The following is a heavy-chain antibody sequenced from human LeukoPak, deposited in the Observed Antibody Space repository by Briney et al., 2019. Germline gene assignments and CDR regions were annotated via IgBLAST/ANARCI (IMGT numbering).Heavy chain of an antibody. V-gene: IGHV3-23*01. CDR1: GFIFNNYA. Sequence: GGSLRLSCAAPGFIFNNYAMSWVRQAPGKGLEWVSAISGSGGSTYYADSVKGRFTISRDNSKNTLYLQMNSLRAEDTAVYYCARRTTVVTHFDYWGQGTMVTVSS. D-gene: IGHD4-23*01. CDR3: ARRTTVVTHFDY. CDR2: ISGSGGST. J-gene: IGHJ4*02.